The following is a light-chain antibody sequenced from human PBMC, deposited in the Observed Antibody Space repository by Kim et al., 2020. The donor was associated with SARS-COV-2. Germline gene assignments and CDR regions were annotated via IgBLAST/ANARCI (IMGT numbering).Light chain of an antibody. CDR2: AAS. Sequence: DIQMTQSPSSLSASIGDRVTITCRASQGIANHLAWFQQRPGKAPKSLIYAASNLQSGVPSKFSASGSGTDFTLTIASLQPEDFATYYCQQYNSYPLTFGGVTKVDIK. V-gene: IGKV1-16*02. CDR3: QQYNSYPLT. CDR1: QGIANH. J-gene: IGKJ4*01.